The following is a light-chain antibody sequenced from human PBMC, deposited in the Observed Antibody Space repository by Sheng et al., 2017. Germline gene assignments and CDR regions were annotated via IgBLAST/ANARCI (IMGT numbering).Light chain of an antibody. J-gene: IGKJ1*01. CDR1: QRIDIY. V-gene: IGKV1-39*01. Sequence: DIQMTQSPTSMSASVGDRVSITCRASQRIDIYLNWYQQTSGKAPKLLIYAASSLQSGVPARFSGSGSGKEFTLTISNLQPEDSATYYCQQSHTTPPTFGQGTKVEI. CDR2: AAS. CDR3: QQSHTTPPT.